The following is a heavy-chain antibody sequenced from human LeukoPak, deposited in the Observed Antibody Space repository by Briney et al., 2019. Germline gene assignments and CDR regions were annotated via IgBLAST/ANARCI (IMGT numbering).Heavy chain of an antibody. CDR3: VSGGDYHVRLCTY. V-gene: IGHV3-30-3*01. Sequence: GGSLRLSCVASGFTFGSYALHWVRQAPDKGLEWVAVISYDGSNKYYADSVKGRFIISRDNSKNTLYLQMNSLTAEDTAIYYCVSGGDYHVRLCTYWGQGTLVTVSS. J-gene: IGHJ4*01. CDR2: ISYDGSNK. CDR1: GFTFGSYA. D-gene: IGHD4-17*01.